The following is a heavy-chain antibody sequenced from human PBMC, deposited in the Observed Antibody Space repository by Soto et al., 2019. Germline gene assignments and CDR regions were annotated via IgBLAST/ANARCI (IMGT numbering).Heavy chain of an antibody. CDR1: GFTFSDYN. J-gene: IGHJ5*02. CDR3: TTDSHYYDSSGYPSVGP. D-gene: IGHD3-22*01. CDR2: ISGRSNTI. V-gene: IGHV3-48*01. Sequence: GGSLRLSCVASGFTFSDYNMNWVRQAPGKGLEWVSFISGRSNTIYYADSVKGRFTISRDNAKNSLYLLMNSLRAEDTAVYFCTTDSHYYDSSGYPSVGPWGQGTLVTVSS.